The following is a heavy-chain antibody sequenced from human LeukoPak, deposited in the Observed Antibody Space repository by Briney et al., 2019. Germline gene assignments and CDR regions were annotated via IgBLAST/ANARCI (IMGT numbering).Heavy chain of an antibody. D-gene: IGHD1-1*01. V-gene: IGHV3-49*03. Sequence: GGSLRLSCAASGFNFNTYTMNWFRQAPGKGLEWVGFIRSKAYGGTTEYAASVKGRFTISRDDSKSIAYLQMNSLKTEDTAVYYCTRGGYDKNWFDPWGQGTLVTVSS. J-gene: IGHJ5*02. CDR1: GFNFNTYT. CDR3: TRGGYDKNWFDP. CDR2: IRSKAYGGTT.